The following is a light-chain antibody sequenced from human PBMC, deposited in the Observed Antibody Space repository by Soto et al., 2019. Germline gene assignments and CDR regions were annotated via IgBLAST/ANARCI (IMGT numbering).Light chain of an antibody. V-gene: IGKV3-20*01. J-gene: IGKJ1*01. CDR2: GAS. CDR3: QQYNNWPTWT. Sequence: IVLTQSPGTLSLSPRERATLSCRASQSVSSSYLAWYQQKPGQAPRLLIYGASSRATGIPDRFSGSGSGTDFTLTISRLEPEDFAVYYCQQYNNWPTWTFGQGTKVDIK. CDR1: QSVSSSY.